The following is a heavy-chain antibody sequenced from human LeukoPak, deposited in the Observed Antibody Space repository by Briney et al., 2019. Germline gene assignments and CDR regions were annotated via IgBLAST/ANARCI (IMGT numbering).Heavy chain of an antibody. D-gene: IGHD2-8*01. CDR3: VRLAYCSNDVCYSNYYYSMDV. J-gene: IGHJ6*03. Sequence: GESLKISCKGSGYTFSSYWIGWVRQMPGKGLEWMGIIYPDDPDTRYSPSFQGQVTISADKSISTAYLQWSSLKASDTAMYYCVRLAYCSNDVCYSNYYYSMDVWGKGTTVTVSS. CDR1: GYTFSSYW. V-gene: IGHV5-51*01. CDR2: IYPDDPDT.